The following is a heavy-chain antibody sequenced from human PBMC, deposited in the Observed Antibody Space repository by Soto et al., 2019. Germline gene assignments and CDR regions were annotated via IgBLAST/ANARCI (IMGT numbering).Heavy chain of an antibody. CDR1: GFTFSSYS. D-gene: IGHD3-16*02. Sequence: GGSLRLSCAASGFTFSSYSMNWVRQAPGKGLEWVSYISSSSSTIYYADSVKGRFTISRDNAKNSLYLQMNSLRAEDTAVYYCASYYYDYIWGSYRPFDYWGQGTLVTVSS. CDR3: ASYYYDYIWGSYRPFDY. V-gene: IGHV3-48*01. J-gene: IGHJ4*02. CDR2: ISSSSSTI.